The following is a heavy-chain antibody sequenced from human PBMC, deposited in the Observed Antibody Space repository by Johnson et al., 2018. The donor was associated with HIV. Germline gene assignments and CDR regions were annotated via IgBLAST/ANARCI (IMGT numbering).Heavy chain of an antibody. D-gene: IGHD3-3*01. CDR2: ISGGST. CDR1: GFLVSSNY. Sequence: MQLVESGGGLIQPGGSLRLSCAASGFLVSSNYMSWVRQAPGKGLEWVSSISGGSTYYADSLMGRFTISRDNSKNSLYLQMNSLRPEDTAVYYCAKGSRARAVYDFWSGVPDAFDIWGQGTMVTVSS. J-gene: IGHJ3*02. CDR3: AKGSRARAVYDFWSGVPDAFDI. V-gene: IGHV3-66*03.